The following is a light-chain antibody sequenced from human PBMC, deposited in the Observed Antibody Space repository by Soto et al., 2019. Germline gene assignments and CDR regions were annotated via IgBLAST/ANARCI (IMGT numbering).Light chain of an antibody. CDR2: AAY. V-gene: IGKV1-8*01. CDR3: QQYYSYPRT. J-gene: IGKJ1*01. CDR1: QGISSY. Sequence: AIRMTQSPSSLSASTGDRVTITCRASQGISSYLAWYQQKPGKAPKLLIYAAYNLQSGVPSRFSGSGSGTDFTHTISCLQSEDFATYYCQQYYSYPRTFGQGTKVDIK.